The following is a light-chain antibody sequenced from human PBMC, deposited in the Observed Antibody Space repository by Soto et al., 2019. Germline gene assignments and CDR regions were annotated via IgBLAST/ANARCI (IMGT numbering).Light chain of an antibody. CDR3: CSFAGSYTLYV. J-gene: IGLJ1*01. CDR1: SSDVGGYSY. Sequence: QSALTQPRSVSGSPGQSVTISCTGTSSDVGGYSYVSWFQQHPGKAPKLMIYDVSKRPSGVPDRFSGSKSGNAASLTISGLQDEDEADYYCCSFAGSYTLYVFATGTKLTVL. V-gene: IGLV2-11*01. CDR2: DVS.